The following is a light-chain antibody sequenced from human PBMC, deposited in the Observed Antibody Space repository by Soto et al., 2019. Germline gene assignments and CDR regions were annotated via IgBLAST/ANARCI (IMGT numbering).Light chain of an antibody. CDR1: QGINRW. Sequence: DVQMTQSPSFMSASVGDRVTVTCRASQGINRWLAWYQQKPGKAPKLLIYTTSTLESGVPSRFSGSGPGTDFTLLLSSLQPDDFAIYYCQQANTVHITFDQGTRLQIK. J-gene: IGKJ5*01. CDR3: QQANTVHIT. CDR2: TTS. V-gene: IGKV1-12*01.